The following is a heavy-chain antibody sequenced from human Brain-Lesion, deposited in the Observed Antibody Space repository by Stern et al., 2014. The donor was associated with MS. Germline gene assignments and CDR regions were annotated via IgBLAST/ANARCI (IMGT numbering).Heavy chain of an antibody. J-gene: IGHJ4*02. CDR3: ARFPASRPHVFDS. V-gene: IGHV4-4*02. CDR2: SDHSGST. CDR1: GGSISSSNW. Sequence: VQLVESGPGLVKPSGTLSLTCAVSGGSISSSNWWSWVRQSPGKGLEWIGESDHSGSTIYNQSLKRRVTASVDTSKNRFSLNLRSVTAADTAVYFCARFPASRPHVFDSWGQGTLVTVSS. D-gene: IGHD6-13*01.